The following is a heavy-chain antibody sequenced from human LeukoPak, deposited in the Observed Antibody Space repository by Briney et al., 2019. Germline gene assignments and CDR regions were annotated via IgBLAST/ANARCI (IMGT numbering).Heavy chain of an antibody. CDR2: IYYSGRT. CDR1: GGSISNYY. CDR3: ARVGASSGYYFDY. V-gene: IGHV4-59*01. D-gene: IGHD3-22*01. Sequence: SETLSLTCTVSGGSISNYYWSWLRQPPGKGLEWIGYIYYSGRTNYNPSLKRRVTISVDTSKNQFSLKLSSVTAADTAVYYCARVGASSGYYFDYWGQGTLVTVSS. J-gene: IGHJ4*02.